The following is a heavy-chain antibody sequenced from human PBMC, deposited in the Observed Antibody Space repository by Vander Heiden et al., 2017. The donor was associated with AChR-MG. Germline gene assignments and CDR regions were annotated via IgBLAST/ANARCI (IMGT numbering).Heavy chain of an antibody. CDR2: IFSDDKT. D-gene: IGHD1-26*01. CDR1: GFSFTNSRMG. CDR3: ARIRAQWESFDYFDH. Sequence: QVTFNASGPVLVQPTETLTLTCTVSGFSFTNSRMGVAWIRQPPGKALEWLGHIFSDDKTAYRTSLTYRLNISKDSSKNQVVLTMTNMESVDTGTYFCARIRAQWESFDYFDHWGLGTLVTVSS. V-gene: IGHV2-26*01. J-gene: IGHJ4*02.